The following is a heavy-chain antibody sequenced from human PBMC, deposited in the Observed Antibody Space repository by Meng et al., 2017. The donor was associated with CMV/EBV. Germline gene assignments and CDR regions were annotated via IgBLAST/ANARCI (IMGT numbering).Heavy chain of an antibody. D-gene: IGHD5-12*01. CDR3: ARVRNGGYWGGPRYYFDY. CDR1: GGSISSSSYY. J-gene: IGHJ4*02. CDR2: IYYSGST. Sequence: RRRPQGPGPRMVKPSETLSLTCSVPGGSISSSSYYWGWIRQPPGKGLEWIGSIYYSGSTYYNPSLKSRVTISVDTSKNQFSLKLSSVTAADTAVYYCARVRNGGYWGGPRYYFDYWGQGTLVTVAS. V-gene: IGHV4-39*06.